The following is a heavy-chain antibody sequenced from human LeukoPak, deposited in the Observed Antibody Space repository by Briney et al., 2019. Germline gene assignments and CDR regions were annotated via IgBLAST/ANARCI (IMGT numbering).Heavy chain of an antibody. J-gene: IGHJ4*02. CDR3: ARDDTAVAGTELDY. V-gene: IGHV3-21*01. Sequence: GGFLRLSCAASGFTFSSYSMNWVRQAPGKGLEWVSYISSSSTNIYYTDSVKGRFTISRDNAKNSLYLQMNSLRAEDTAVYYCARDDTAVAGTELDYWGQGALVSVSS. CDR1: GFTFSSYS. CDR2: ISSSSTNI. D-gene: IGHD6-19*01.